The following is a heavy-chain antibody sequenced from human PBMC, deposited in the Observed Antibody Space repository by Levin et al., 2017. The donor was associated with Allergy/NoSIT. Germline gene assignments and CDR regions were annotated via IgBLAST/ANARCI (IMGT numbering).Heavy chain of an antibody. CDR2: ISSSSNTI. J-gene: IGHJ4*02. CDR3: ARVGWTQLWFLDF. V-gene: IGHV3-48*01. CDR1: GFTFSLYN. Sequence: GESLKISCAASGFTFSLYNMNWVRQAPGKGLEWISYISSSSNTIYQADSVKGRFTISRDNAKSSLYLQMNSLRAEDTAVYYCARVGWTQLWFLDFWGQGALVTVSS. D-gene: IGHD5-18*01.